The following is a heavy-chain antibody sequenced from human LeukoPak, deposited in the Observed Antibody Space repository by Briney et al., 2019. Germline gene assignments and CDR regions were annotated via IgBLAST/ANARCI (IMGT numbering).Heavy chain of an antibody. CDR3: ARGGYIYYGSGSHQFDP. Sequence: SETLSLTCTVSGVSISSYYWSWIRQPAGKGLEWIGRIHTSGSTNYNPSLKSRVTMSVDTSKNQFSLKLSSVTAADTAVYYCARGGYIYYGSGSHQFDPWGQGALVTVSS. D-gene: IGHD3-10*01. V-gene: IGHV4-4*07. CDR2: IHTSGST. J-gene: IGHJ5*02. CDR1: GVSISSYY.